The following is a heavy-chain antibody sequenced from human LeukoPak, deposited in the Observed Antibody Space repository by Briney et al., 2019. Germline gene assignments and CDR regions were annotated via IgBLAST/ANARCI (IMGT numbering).Heavy chain of an antibody. CDR3: ARAGFFGEYGMDV. D-gene: IGHD3-3*01. V-gene: IGHV3-21*06. J-gene: IGHJ6*02. CDR1: DFRGYY. Sequence: GGSLRLSCAASDFRGYYLHWVRQAPGKRLEWVSAISPSGIYIYYADSVKGRFTISRDNAKNSLFLQVNSLRAEDTAVYYCARAGFFGEYGMDVWGPGTTVTVSS. CDR2: ISPSGIYI.